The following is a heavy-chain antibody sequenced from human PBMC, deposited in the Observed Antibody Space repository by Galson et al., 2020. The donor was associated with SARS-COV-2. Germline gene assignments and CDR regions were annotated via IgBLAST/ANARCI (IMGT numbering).Heavy chain of an antibody. V-gene: IGHV4-30-2*01. Sequence: SETLSLTCGVSGGSIGSGGYAWSWIRQPPGKGLEWIGYIYDSGNTYYNPSLDSRVTISMDRSQNLFSLNLTSVTAADTAVYFCARYTGDGAFDLWGQGTMVTVSS. J-gene: IGHJ3*01. CDR2: IYDSGNT. CDR1: GGSIGSGGYA. CDR3: ARYTGDGAFDL. D-gene: IGHD7-27*01.